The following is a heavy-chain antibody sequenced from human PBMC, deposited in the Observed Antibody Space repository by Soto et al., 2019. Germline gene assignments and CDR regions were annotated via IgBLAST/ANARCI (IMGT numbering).Heavy chain of an antibody. J-gene: IGHJ5*02. CDR2: IFPSDSDT. Sequence: GESLKISCKTSGYSFTSYWIAWVRQMPGKGLEWMGIIFPSDSDTRYSPSFQGQVTISADRSTSTVFLQWASLKASDTAVYFCARKDKSGYFNWFDPWGQGTLVTVSS. CDR3: ARKDKSGYFNWFDP. D-gene: IGHD3-22*01. V-gene: IGHV5-51*01. CDR1: GYSFTSYW.